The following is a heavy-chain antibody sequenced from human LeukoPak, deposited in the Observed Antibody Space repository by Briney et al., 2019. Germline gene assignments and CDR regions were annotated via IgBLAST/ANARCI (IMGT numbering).Heavy chain of an antibody. J-gene: IGHJ4*02. V-gene: IGHV3-23*01. CDR1: GFTFSSYA. CDR3: AKDLGYSYGYANPFDY. CDR2: ISGSGGST. D-gene: IGHD5-18*01. Sequence: GGSLRLSCAASGFTFSSYAMSWVRQAPGMGLEWVSAISGSGGSTYYADSGKGRFTISRDNSKNTLYLQMNSLRAEDTAVYYCAKDLGYSYGYANPFDYWGQGTLVTVSS.